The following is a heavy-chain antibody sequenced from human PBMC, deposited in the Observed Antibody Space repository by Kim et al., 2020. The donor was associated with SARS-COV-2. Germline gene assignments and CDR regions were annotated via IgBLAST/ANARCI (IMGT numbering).Heavy chain of an antibody. D-gene: IGHD2-2*01. CDR2: INHSGST. CDR3: ARESLVIVVVPAASWFDP. Sequence: SETLSLTCAVYGGSFSGYYWSWIRQPPGKGLEWIGEINHSGSTNYNPSLKSRVTISVDTSKNQFSLKLSSVTAADTAVYYCARESLVIVVVPAASWFDPWRQGTLVAVSS. J-gene: IGHJ5*02. CDR1: GGSFSGYY. V-gene: IGHV4-34*01.